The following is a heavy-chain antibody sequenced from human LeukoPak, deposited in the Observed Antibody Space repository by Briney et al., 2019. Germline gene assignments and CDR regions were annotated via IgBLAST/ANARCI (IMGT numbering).Heavy chain of an antibody. D-gene: IGHD1-1*01. V-gene: IGHV4-59*01. Sequence: KPSETLSLTCTVSGGSISSYYWSWIRQPPGKGLEWIGHIYGSGGTNYNPSLKSRVTLSVDTSKNQFSMKQSSVRAADTAVYYCAREGTSGTDLHWFDPWGQGTLVTVSS. CDR2: IYGSGGT. J-gene: IGHJ5*02. CDR3: AREGTSGTDLHWFDP. CDR1: GGSISSYY.